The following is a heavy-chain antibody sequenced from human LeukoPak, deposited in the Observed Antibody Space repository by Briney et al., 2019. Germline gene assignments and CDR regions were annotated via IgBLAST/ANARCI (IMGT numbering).Heavy chain of an antibody. V-gene: IGHV3-30*18. J-gene: IGHJ3*02. CDR2: ISYDGSNK. CDR3: AKIGSGYGDAFDI. D-gene: IGHD2-2*03. Sequence: GRSLRLSCAASGFTFSSCGMHWVRQAPGKGLEWVAVISYDGSNKYYADSVKGRFTISRDNSKNTLYLQMNSLRAEDTAVYYCAKIGSGYGDAFDIWGQGTMVTVSS. CDR1: GFTFSSCG.